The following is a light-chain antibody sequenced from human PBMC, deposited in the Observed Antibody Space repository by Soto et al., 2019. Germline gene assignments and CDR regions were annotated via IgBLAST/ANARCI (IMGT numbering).Light chain of an antibody. Sequence: DIQLTQSPSFLSASVGDRVTITCRTSQGISSYLAWYQQKPGKAPKLLIYAASTLQSGVPSRFSGSGSGTEFTLTISSLQPEDFATYYCQQLNSYPATFGQGTKVDI. J-gene: IGKJ1*01. CDR2: AAS. CDR1: QGISSY. CDR3: QQLNSYPAT. V-gene: IGKV1-9*01.